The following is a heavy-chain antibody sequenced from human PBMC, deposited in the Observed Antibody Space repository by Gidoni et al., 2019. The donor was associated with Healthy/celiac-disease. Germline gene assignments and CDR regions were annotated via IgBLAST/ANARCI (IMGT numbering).Heavy chain of an antibody. CDR1: GFTFSSYS. V-gene: IGHV3-21*01. CDR3: ERAGHDLDAFDI. J-gene: IGHJ3*02. CDR2: ISSSSSYI. D-gene: IGHD3-10*01. Sequence: EVQLVESGGGLVKPGVSLSLSCAASGFTFSSYSMNWVRQAPGKGREWVSSISSSSSYIYYADSGKGRFTISRENAKNSLYLQMNSLRDEDTAVYYWERAGHDLDAFDIWGQGTMVTVSS.